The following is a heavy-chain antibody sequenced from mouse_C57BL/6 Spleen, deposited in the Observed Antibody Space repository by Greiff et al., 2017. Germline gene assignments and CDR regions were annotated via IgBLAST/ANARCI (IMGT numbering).Heavy chain of an antibody. CDR1: GFNIKDYY. V-gene: IGHV14-1*01. CDR3: TTALWDGADYYAMDY. Sequence: EVQLQQSGAELVRPGASVKLSCTASGFNIKDYYMHWVKQRPEQGLEWIGRIDPEDGDTEYAPKFQGKATMTADPSSNTAYLQLSSLTSEDTAVYYCTTALWDGADYYAMDYWGQGTSVTVSS. D-gene: IGHD1-1*02. J-gene: IGHJ4*01. CDR2: IDPEDGDT.